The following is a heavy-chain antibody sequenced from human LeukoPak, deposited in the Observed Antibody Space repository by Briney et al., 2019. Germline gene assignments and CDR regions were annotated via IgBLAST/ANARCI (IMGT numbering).Heavy chain of an antibody. CDR1: GGSISSSRYY. V-gene: IGHV4-39*01. J-gene: IGHJ4*02. D-gene: IGHD5-18*01. Sequence: PSQTLSLTCIVSGGSISSSRYYRVWMRQPPGQGLEWIGSCSYSGSTYYHPSLKSRVSISVDTSKNQFSLNLSSVTAADTAVFYCARHPSISHSYGGDYWGQGTVVTVSS. CDR3: ARHPSISHSYGGDY. CDR2: CSYSGST.